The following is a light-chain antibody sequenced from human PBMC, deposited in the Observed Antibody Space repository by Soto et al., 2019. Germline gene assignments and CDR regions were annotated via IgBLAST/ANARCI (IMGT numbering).Light chain of an antibody. J-gene: IGKJ2*01. CDR2: DAS. V-gene: IGKV3-15*01. CDR1: QSVYNN. Sequence: EIVLTQSPGTLSLSPGDGATLSCRASQSVYNNLAWYQQKPGQAPRLLIYDASTRATAIPARFSGSGSGTEFNLTVTSLQSEDVAVYYCQQYNNWPLYTFGQGTKVDIK. CDR3: QQYNNWPLYT.